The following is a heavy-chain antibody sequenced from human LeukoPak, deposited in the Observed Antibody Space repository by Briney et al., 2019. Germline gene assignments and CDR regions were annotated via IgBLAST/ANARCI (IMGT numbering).Heavy chain of an antibody. Sequence: GGSLRLSCAASGFTFSSYDMHWVRQAPGKGLEWVAVISYDGSNKYYADSVKGRFTISRDNSKNTLYLQMNSLRAEDTAVYDCARELGGSCCDGAPFDYWGQGTLVTVSS. CDR3: ARELGGSCCDGAPFDY. V-gene: IGHV3-30*04. J-gene: IGHJ4*02. D-gene: IGHD2-15*01. CDR2: ISYDGSNK. CDR1: GFTFSSYD.